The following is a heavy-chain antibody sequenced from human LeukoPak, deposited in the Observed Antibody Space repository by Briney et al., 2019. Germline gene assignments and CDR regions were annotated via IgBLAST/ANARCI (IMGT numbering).Heavy chain of an antibody. J-gene: IGHJ3*02. CDR1: GGSISSYY. Sequence: SETLSLTCTVSGGSISSYYWSWIRQPPGKGLEWIGYIYYSGSTNYNPSLKSRVTISVDTSKNQFSLKLSSVTAADTAVYYCARDLSGFYAFGIWGQGTMVTVSS. CDR3: ARDLSGFYAFGI. V-gene: IGHV4-59*01. D-gene: IGHD2/OR15-2a*01. CDR2: IYYSGST.